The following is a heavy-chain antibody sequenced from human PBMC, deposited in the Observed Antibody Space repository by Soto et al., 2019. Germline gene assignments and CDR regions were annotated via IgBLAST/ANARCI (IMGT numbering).Heavy chain of an antibody. CDR1: GFGFSDHY. CDR3: VRGGGGGQFDS. D-gene: IGHD2-21*01. Sequence: QIQLVESGGGLVKPGGSLRLSCAASGFGFSDHYMSWIRQAPGKGLEWLSYISPRSNYREYADSVKGRHTISRDNAKKSLFLQMNSLRAEDTGVYYCVRGGGGGQFDSWGQGTLVTVSS. CDR2: ISPRSNYR. V-gene: IGHV3-11*05. J-gene: IGHJ4*02.